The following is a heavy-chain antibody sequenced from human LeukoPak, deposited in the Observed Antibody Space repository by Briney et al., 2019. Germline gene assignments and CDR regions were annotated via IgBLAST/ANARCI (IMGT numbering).Heavy chain of an antibody. CDR3: AGHDYGGGTAWGDFDY. CDR2: ISSSGSTI. CDR1: GFTFSSYS. V-gene: IGHV3-48*01. J-gene: IGHJ4*02. D-gene: IGHD4-23*01. Sequence: PGGSLRLSCAASGFTFSSYSMNWVRQAPGKGLEWVSYISSSGSTIYYADSEKGRFTISRDNAKNSLYLQMNSLRAEDTAGYYCAGHDYGGGTAWGDFDYWGQGTLVTVSS.